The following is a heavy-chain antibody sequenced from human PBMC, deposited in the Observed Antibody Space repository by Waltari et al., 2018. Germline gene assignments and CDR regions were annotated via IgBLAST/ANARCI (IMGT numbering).Heavy chain of an antibody. CDR1: GDSLSSNHW. V-gene: IGHV4-4*02. CDR2: VHRSGKI. D-gene: IGHD2-15*01. Sequence: QVHLQESGPGLVKPSGTLSLTCAVSGDSLSSNHWWRWVRPPPGKGLEWVGQVHRSGKINYNPSLESRVTMSMDTSNNQFSLRVTSATASDTAVYYCARDRGRGLYLDSWGQGTLVTVSP. CDR3: ARDRGRGLYLDS. J-gene: IGHJ4*02.